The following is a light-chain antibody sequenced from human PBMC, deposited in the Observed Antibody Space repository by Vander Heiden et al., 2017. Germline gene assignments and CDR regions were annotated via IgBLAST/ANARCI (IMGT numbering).Light chain of an antibody. V-gene: IGLV8-61*01. Sequence: QTVVTQEPSFSVSPGETVTLTCGLRSGSVSTSSYPSWFPQTPGQPPRTLIYSTKSRSSGVHDRVSGSVLGNKAALTITGAQADDEADYYCVLNMGSGNWVFGGGTRLTVL. CDR1: SGSVSTSSY. CDR3: VLNMGSGNWV. J-gene: IGLJ3*02. CDR2: STK.